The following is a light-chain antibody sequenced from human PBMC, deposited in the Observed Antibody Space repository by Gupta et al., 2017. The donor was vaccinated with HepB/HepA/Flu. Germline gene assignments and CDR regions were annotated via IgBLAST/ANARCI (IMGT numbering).Light chain of an antibody. Sequence: QSVLTQPPSASGTPGQSVTISCSGSRSNIGRKTVNWYQQLPGSAPKLLIFSDDQRPSGVPDRFSCDKSCNSAYLVISGRQSDDEAEEYWAESADSMHGRAVFGGGTKLTVL. CDR3: AESADSMHGRAV. CDR1: RSNIGRKT. V-gene: IGLV1-44*01. J-gene: IGLJ3*02. CDR2: SDD.